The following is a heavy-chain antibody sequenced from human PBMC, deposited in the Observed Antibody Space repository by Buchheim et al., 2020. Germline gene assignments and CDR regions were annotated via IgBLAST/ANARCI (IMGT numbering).Heavy chain of an antibody. CDR3: VRDWYGMDV. V-gene: IGHV3-74*01. J-gene: IGHJ6*02. Sequence: QLVESGGGLVQPGGSLRLSCAASGFTFSNFWMHWVRQAPGKGLVWVSRTDSDGSSTDYADSVKGRFTISRDNAKNTLYPQMNSLRPEDTAVYFCVRDWYGMDVWGRGTT. CDR1: GFTFSNFW. CDR2: TDSDGSST.